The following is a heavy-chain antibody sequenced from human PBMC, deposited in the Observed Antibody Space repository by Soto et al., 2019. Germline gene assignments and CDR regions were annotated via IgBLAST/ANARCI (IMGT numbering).Heavy chain of an antibody. J-gene: IGHJ4*02. CDR2: IYFSGST. CDR3: ARGTRREQHPVLPLFDY. D-gene: IGHD6-13*01. Sequence: QVQLQESGPGLVKPSQTLSLTCTVSGGSISSGGYYWSWIRQHPRKGLEWIGYIYFSGSTYYNPSFKRRLTLSVDTFKNQFSVKLSSVTAADTAVYYCARGTRREQHPVLPLFDYWGQGTLFTVSS. CDR1: GGSISSGGYY. V-gene: IGHV4-31*03.